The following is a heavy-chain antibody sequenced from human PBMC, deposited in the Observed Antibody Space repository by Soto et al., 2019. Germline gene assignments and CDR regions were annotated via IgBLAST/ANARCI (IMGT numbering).Heavy chain of an antibody. CDR1: GFTFTSSA. Sequence: SVKVSCKASGFTFTSSAMQWVRQARGQRLEWIGWIVVGSDNTNYAQKFQERVTITRDMSTSTAYMEMSSLRSEDTAVYYCAAYLPNPYCSSTSCYGFDPWGEGTLVTVFS. CDR3: AAYLPNPYCSSTSCYGFDP. D-gene: IGHD2-2*01. J-gene: IGHJ5*02. V-gene: IGHV1-58*02. CDR2: IVVGSDNT.